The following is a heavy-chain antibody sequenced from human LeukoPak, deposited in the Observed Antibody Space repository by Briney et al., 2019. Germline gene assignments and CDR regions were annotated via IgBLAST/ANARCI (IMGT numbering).Heavy chain of an antibody. Sequence: GGSLRLSCAASGFTFSDYYMSWIRQAPGKGLEWISYISSSGSTIYYAESVKGRFTNARDNAKNSLYLQMNSLRAEDTAVYYCARVRDGDYLFDYWGQGTLVTVSS. CDR2: ISSSGSTI. CDR3: ARVRDGDYLFDY. J-gene: IGHJ4*02. V-gene: IGHV3-11*04. CDR1: GFTFSDYY. D-gene: IGHD4-17*01.